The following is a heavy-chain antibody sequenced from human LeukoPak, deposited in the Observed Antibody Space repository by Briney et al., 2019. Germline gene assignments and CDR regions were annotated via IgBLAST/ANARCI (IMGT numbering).Heavy chain of an antibody. CDR1: GYTFTSYD. J-gene: IGHJ6*03. CDR3: ARARIAARPEDYYYYMDV. V-gene: IGHV1-8*03. Sequence: ASVKVSCKASGYTFTSYDINWVRQATGQGLEGMGWMNPNSGNTGYAQKFQGRVTITRNTSIRTAYMELSSLRSEDTAVYYCARARIAARPEDYYYYMDVWGKGTAVTVSS. D-gene: IGHD6-6*01. CDR2: MNPNSGNT.